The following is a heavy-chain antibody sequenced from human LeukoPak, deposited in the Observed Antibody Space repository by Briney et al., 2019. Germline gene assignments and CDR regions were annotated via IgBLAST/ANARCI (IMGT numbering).Heavy chain of an antibody. J-gene: IGHJ4*02. CDR1: GFTFSSYA. Sequence: GGSLRLSCAASGFTFSSYAMSWVRQAPGKGLEWVSLIYSGGAIRYADSVKGRFTISRDSSKNTLFLQMNDLTVEDTARYYCARRPGNWGQGILVTVSS. D-gene: IGHD1-14*01. CDR3: ARRPGN. CDR2: IYSGGAI. V-gene: IGHV3-23*03.